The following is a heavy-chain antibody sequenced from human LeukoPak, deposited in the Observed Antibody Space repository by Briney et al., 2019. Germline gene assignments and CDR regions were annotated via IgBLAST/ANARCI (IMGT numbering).Heavy chain of an antibody. J-gene: IGHJ4*02. Sequence: PGGSLRLSCAASGFTFSSYAMSWVRQAPGKGLEWVSALSGGGDSTYYADSVKGRFTISRDNSKNTLYLQMNSLRAEDTAIYYCAKDRARGGATDFDYWGQGTLVTVSS. CDR3: AKDRARGGATDFDY. CDR2: LSGGGDST. D-gene: IGHD1-26*01. V-gene: IGHV3-23*01. CDR1: GFTFSSYA.